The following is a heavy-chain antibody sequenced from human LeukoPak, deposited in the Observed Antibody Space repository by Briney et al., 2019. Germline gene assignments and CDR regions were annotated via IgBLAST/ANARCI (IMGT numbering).Heavy chain of an antibody. CDR3: ARVMGRYCSSTSCYVDY. CDR2: ISYDGSNK. D-gene: IGHD2-2*01. J-gene: IGHJ4*02. V-gene: IGHV3-30*04. Sequence: PGRSLRLSCAASGITFSSYAMHWVRQAPGKGLEWVAVISYDGSNKYYADSVRGRFTISRDNSKNTLYLQMNSMRAEDTAVYYCARVMGRYCSSTSCYVDYWGQGTLVTVSS. CDR1: GITFSSYA.